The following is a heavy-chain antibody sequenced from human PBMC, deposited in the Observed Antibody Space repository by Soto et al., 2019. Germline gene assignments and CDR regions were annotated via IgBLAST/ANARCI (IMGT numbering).Heavy chain of an antibody. V-gene: IGHV1-2*04. J-gene: IGHJ4*02. Sequence: ASVKVSCKASGYTFGGYYIHWVRQAPGQGLEWMGWINPNGGGTNYAQKFQGWVTMARDTSTSTAYMELSRLTSDDTAIYYCARVATIFGVVPDYWGQGTLVTVSS. CDR3: ARVATIFGVVPDY. CDR2: INPNGGGT. CDR1: GYTFGGYY. D-gene: IGHD3-3*01.